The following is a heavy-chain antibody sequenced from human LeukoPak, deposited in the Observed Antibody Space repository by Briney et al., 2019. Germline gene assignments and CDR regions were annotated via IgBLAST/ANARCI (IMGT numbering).Heavy chain of an antibody. CDR3: ARELLLSALDY. D-gene: IGHD3-10*01. Sequence: SGGSLRLSCAASGFTFSSHWMSWVRQAPGKGLEWVANIKQDGSEKYYVDSVKGRFTISRDNAKNSLYLQMNSLRAEDTAVYYCARELLLSALDYWGQGTLVTVSS. J-gene: IGHJ4*02. CDR2: IKQDGSEK. CDR1: GFTFSSHW. V-gene: IGHV3-7*01.